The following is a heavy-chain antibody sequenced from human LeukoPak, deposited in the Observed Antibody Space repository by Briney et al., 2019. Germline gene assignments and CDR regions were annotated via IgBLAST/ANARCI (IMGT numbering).Heavy chain of an antibody. CDR1: GFTFSSYW. V-gene: IGHV3-74*01. J-gene: IGHJ4*02. D-gene: IGHD6-19*01. Sequence: PGGSLRLSCAASGFTFSSYWMHWVRQAPGKGLVWVSRINSDGSSTSYADSVKGRFTISRDNAKNTLYLQMNSLRAEDTAVYYCASGNGFSGWYVTGYYFDYWGQGTLVTVSS. CDR2: INSDGSST. CDR3: ASGNGFSGWYVTGYYFDY.